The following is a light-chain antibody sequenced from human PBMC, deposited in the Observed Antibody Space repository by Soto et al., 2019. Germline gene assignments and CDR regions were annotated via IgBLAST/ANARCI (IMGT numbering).Light chain of an antibody. CDR1: QSVTGSY. CDR3: QQYGSSPPT. V-gene: IGKV3-20*01. Sequence: EIVLTQSPGTLSLSPGEGATLSCRASQSVTGSYLAWYQQKLGQAPRLLIYGPSTRATGIPDRFSGSGSGTDFTLTISRLEPEDFAVYCCQQYGSSPPTFGQGTKVDIK. CDR2: GPS. J-gene: IGKJ1*01.